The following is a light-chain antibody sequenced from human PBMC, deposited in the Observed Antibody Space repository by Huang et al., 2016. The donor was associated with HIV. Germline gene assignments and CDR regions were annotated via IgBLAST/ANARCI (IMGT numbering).Light chain of an antibody. CDR3: QQYGDSSYS. CDR2: DAS. CDR1: QTVSSRF. Sequence: EIVLTQSPATLYLSPGERATLSCGATQTVSSRFLAWFQQKPGLAPRLLIYDASVRATGIPDRFSGSGSGTDFTLTINRLEPEDFAVYYCQQYGDSSYSFGQGTKLQIK. V-gene: IGKV3D-20*01. J-gene: IGKJ2*01.